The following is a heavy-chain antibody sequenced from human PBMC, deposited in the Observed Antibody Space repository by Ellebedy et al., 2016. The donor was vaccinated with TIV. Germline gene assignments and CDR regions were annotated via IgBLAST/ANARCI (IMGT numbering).Heavy chain of an antibody. D-gene: IGHD3-22*01. CDR2: VNPDRGST. Sequence: ASVKVSCKASGYTFTANYIHWVRHAPGHGPEWMGWVNPDRGSTNFAQRFQGRVTMTRDTSVNTAYMELSRLESGDTATYYCARVRRGSSGMDVWGQGTTVTVS. V-gene: IGHV1-2*02. CDR3: ARVRRGSSGMDV. CDR1: GYTFTANY. J-gene: IGHJ6*02.